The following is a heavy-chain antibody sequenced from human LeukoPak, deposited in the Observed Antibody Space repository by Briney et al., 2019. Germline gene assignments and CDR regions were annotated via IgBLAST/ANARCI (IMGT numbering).Heavy chain of an antibody. V-gene: IGHV4-34*01. J-gene: IGHJ4*02. Sequence: SETLSLTCAVYGGSFSGYYWSWIRQPPGKGLEWIGEINHSGSTNYNPSLKSRVTISVDTSKNQFSLKLSSVTAADTAVYYCARDPDGDYAYFDYWGQGTLVTVSS. CDR1: GGSFSGYY. CDR2: INHSGST. D-gene: IGHD4-17*01. CDR3: ARDPDGDYAYFDY.